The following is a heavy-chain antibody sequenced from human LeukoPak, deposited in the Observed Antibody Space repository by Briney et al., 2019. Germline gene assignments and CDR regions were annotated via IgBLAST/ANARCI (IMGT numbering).Heavy chain of an antibody. J-gene: IGHJ1*01. CDR3: ARGDTGWSI. Sequence: PGGPLRLSCAASGFTFSTYTMNWVRQAPGKGLEWVSYISHRSSTIYYADSVKGRFAISRDNAKNSLFLQMNSLRAEDTAVYYCARGDTGWSIWGQGTLVTVSS. CDR1: GFTFSTYT. V-gene: IGHV3-48*01. D-gene: IGHD6-19*01. CDR2: ISHRSSTI.